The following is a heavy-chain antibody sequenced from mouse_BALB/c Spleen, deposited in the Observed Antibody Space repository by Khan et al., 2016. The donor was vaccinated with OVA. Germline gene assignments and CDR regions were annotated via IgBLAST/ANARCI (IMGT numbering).Heavy chain of an antibody. Sequence: QVQLKQSGAELARPGASVKLSCKASGYTFTDYYINWVKQRTGQGLEWIGEINPGSGDIYYNEKFKGKATLTADKSSSTAYMQLISLTSEDSAVYFCARRNYFGYTFAYWGQGTLVTVS. D-gene: IGHD1-2*01. CDR2: INPGSGDI. CDR3: ARRNYFGYTFAY. V-gene: IGHV1-77*01. J-gene: IGHJ3*01. CDR1: GYTFTDYY.